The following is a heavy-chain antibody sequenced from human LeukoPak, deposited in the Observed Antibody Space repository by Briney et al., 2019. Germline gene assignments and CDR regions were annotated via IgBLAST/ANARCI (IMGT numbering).Heavy chain of an antibody. D-gene: IGHD3-10*01. J-gene: IGHJ5*02. CDR2: IIPIFGIA. V-gene: IGHV1-69*04. CDR1: GGTFSSYA. CDR3: ARNYGSGTGWFDP. Sequence: SVKVSCKASGGTFSSYAISWVRQAPGQGLEWMGRIIPIFGIANYAQKFQGRVTITADKSTSTAYMELSSLRSEDTAVYHCARNYGSGTGWFDPWGQGTLVTVSS.